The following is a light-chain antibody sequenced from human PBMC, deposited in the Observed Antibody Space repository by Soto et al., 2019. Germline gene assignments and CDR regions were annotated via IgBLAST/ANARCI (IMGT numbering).Light chain of an antibody. V-gene: IGKV3-15*01. J-gene: IGKJ1*01. CDR1: QSVRTK. Sequence: EIVMTQSPDTLYVSPGAGATLSCRASQSVRTKLAWYQQKAGQAPRLLIYGASTRATGIPDRFSGSGSGTEFTLTISSLQSEDFAIYYCQQYNNLPPTFGQGTKVDIK. CDR2: GAS. CDR3: QQYNNLPPT.